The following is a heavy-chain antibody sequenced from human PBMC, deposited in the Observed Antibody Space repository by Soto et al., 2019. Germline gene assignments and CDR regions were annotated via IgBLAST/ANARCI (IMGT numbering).Heavy chain of an antibody. J-gene: IGHJ6*02. Sequence: GESLKISCKGSGYSFTSYWIGWVRQMPGKGLEWMGIIYPGDSDTRYSPSFQGQVTISADKSISTAYLQWSSLKASDTAMYYCARFSSSMFLGAYYYYGMVVSGQGTTVTVSS. CDR3: ARFSSSMFLGAYYYYGMVV. CDR1: GYSFTSYW. D-gene: IGHD3-10*01. V-gene: IGHV5-51*01. CDR2: IYPGDSDT.